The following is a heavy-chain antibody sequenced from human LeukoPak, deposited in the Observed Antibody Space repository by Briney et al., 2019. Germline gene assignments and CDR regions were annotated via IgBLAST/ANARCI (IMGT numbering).Heavy chain of an antibody. D-gene: IGHD3-22*01. CDR1: GASISSYSFF. CDR3: ARIHDSSDP. V-gene: IGHV4-39*07. CDR2: IYYSGRI. Sequence: SETLSLTCTVSGASISSYSFFWGWIRLPPEKGLEWIGNIYYSGRIYYNPSLKNRVTISVDTSRNLFSLKLSSVTAADTAVYYCARIHDSSDPWGQGTLVTVSS. J-gene: IGHJ4*02.